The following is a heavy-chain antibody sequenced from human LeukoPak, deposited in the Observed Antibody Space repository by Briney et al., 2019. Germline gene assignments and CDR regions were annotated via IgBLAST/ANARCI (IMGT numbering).Heavy chain of an antibody. Sequence: GGSLRLSCAASGFTFSSYAMHWVRQAPGKGLEWVSGISWNSGSIDYADSVKGRFTISRDNAKNPLYLQMNSLRVEDTAFYYCAKDNRRHYTSGPNPDSLHWGQGALVTVSS. CDR3: AKDNRRHYTSGPNPDSLH. J-gene: IGHJ4*02. V-gene: IGHV3-9*01. CDR1: GFTFSSYA. D-gene: IGHD6-19*01. CDR2: ISWNSGSI.